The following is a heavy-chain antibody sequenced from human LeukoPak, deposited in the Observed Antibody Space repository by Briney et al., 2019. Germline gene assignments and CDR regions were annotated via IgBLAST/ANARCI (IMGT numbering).Heavy chain of an antibody. V-gene: IGHV1-2*02. CDR3: ARVPIAAAGTGIGFDP. J-gene: IGHJ5*02. CDR1: GYTFTGYY. CDR2: INPNSGGT. D-gene: IGHD6-13*01. Sequence: ASVKVSCKASGYTFTGYYMHWVRQAPGQVLEWMGWINPNSGGTNYAQKFQGRVTMTRDTSISTAYMELSRLRSDDTAVYYCARVPIAAAGTGIGFDPWGQGTLVTVSS.